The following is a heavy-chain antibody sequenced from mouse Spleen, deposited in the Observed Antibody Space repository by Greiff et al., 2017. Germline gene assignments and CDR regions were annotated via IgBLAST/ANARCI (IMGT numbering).Heavy chain of an antibody. J-gene: IGHJ4*01. CDR3: ARVGGHYAMDY. V-gene: IGHV3-6*01. CDR2: ISYDGSN. CDR1: GYSITSGYY. Sequence: EVHLVESGPGLVKPSQSLSLTCSVPGYSITSGYYWNWIRQFPGNKLEWMGYISYDGSNNYNPSLKNRISITRDTSKNQFFLKLNSVTTEDTATYYCARVGGHYAMDYWGQGTSVTVSS.